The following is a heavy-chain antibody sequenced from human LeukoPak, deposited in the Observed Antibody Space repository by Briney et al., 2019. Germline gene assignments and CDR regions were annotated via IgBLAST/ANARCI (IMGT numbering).Heavy chain of an antibody. V-gene: IGHV1-46*01. D-gene: IGHD6-19*01. CDR1: GYTFTSYY. CDR3: ARVYSSGWSFDY. Sequence: GASVKVSCKASGYTFTSYYMHWVRQAPGQGLEWMGIINPSGGSTSYAQKFQGRVTMTRDMSTSTVYMELSSLRSEDTAVYYCARVYSSGWSFDYWGRGTLVTVSS. CDR2: INPSGGST. J-gene: IGHJ4*02.